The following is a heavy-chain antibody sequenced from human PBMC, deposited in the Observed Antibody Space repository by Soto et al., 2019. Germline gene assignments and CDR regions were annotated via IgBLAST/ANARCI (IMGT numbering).Heavy chain of an antibody. CDR3: ARVGGSNYFRYYDC. J-gene: IGHJ4*02. CDR1: GGSISSGSYH. Sequence: SETLSLTCTVSGGSISSGSYHWSWIRQHPGKGLEWIGNIYYSGSSYYNPSLKSRATISIDTSKDQFSLRLGSVTAADTAVYYCARVGGSNYFRYYDCWGRGTLVTVSS. CDR2: IYYSGSS. V-gene: IGHV4-31*03. D-gene: IGHD1-26*01.